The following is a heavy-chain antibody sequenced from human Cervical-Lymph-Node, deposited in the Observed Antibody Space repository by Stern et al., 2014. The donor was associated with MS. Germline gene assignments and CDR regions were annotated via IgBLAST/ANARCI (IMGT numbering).Heavy chain of an antibody. CDR3: ARATPYSSGTPFDY. CDR1: GFTFSSYD. V-gene: IGHV3-13*01. CDR2: IGTAGDT. J-gene: IGHJ4*02. D-gene: IGHD6-19*01. Sequence: VQLVESGGGLVQPGGSLRLSCAASGFTFSSYDMHWVRQATGKGLEWVSAIGTAGDTYYPGSVKGRFTISRENAKNSLYLQMNSLRAGDTAVYYCARATPYSSGTPFDYWGQGTLVTVSS.